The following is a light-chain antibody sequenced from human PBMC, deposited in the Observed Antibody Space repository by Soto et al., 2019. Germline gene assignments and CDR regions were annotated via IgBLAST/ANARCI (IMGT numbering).Light chain of an antibody. CDR1: STNVGYYYF. V-gene: IGLV2-11*01. CDR2: DDI. Sequence: QSALTQPRSVSGSPGQSVTISCTGTSTNVGYYYFVSWYQQHPGKAPKLMIYDDIERPSGVPDRFSASKSGSTAFLTISGLHVEDEADYFCCSYAVSSVWLFGGGTKLTVL. J-gene: IGLJ3*02. CDR3: CSYAVSSVWL.